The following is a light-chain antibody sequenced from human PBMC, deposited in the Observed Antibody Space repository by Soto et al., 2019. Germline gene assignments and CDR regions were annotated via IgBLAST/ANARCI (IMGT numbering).Light chain of an antibody. Sequence: DIVMTQSPDSLAVSLGERATINCKSSQSVLYSSNNKNYLAWYQQKPGQPPQLLIYWASTRESGVPDRFSGSGSGTDFTLTSSSLQAEDVAVYYCQQYYSTPPAFGQGTKVEIK. J-gene: IGKJ1*01. CDR2: WAS. V-gene: IGKV4-1*01. CDR1: QSVLYSSNNKNY. CDR3: QQYYSTPPA.